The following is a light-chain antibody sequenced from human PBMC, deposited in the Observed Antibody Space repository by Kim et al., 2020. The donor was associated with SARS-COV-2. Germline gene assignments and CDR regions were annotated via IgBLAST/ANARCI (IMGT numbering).Light chain of an antibody. CDR1: HNIGIW. CDR2: KAT. V-gene: IGKV1-5*03. J-gene: IGKJ2*01. CDR3: QHYHSYPYT. Sequence: DIQMTQSPSTLSASIGDRVTITCRASHNIGIWLAWYQQKPGKAPRLLMYKATNLETDVPSRFSGRGSGTEFTLTISSLQPDDVATYYCQHYHSYPYTFGQGTKLEI.